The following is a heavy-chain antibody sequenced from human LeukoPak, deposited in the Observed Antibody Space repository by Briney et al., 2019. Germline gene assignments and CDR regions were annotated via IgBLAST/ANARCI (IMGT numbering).Heavy chain of an antibody. CDR3: ARVCIVPAATYYFDY. V-gene: IGHV4-59*08. CDR1: GGSISSYY. J-gene: IGHJ4*02. CDR2: IYYTGST. Sequence: SETLSLTCTVSGGSISSYYWSWIRQPPGKGLEWIGYIYYTGSTNYNPSLKSRVTISVDTSKNQFSLKLSSVTAADTAVYYCARVCIVPAATYYFDYWGQGTLVTVSS. D-gene: IGHD2-2*01.